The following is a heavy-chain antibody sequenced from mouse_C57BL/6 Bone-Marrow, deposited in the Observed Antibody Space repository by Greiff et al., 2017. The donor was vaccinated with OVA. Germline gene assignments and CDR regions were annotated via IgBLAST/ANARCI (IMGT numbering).Heavy chain of an antibody. CDR2: ISDGGSYT. D-gene: IGHD2-1*01. CDR1: GFTFSSYA. CDR3: ARGIYGTAWFAY. J-gene: IGHJ3*01. Sequence: EVKLMESGGGLVKPGGSLKLSCAASGFTFSSYAMSWVRQTPEKRLEWVATISDGGSYTYYPDNVKGRFTISRDNAKNNLYLQMSHLKSEDTAMYYCARGIYGTAWFAYWGQGTLVTVSA. V-gene: IGHV5-4*03.